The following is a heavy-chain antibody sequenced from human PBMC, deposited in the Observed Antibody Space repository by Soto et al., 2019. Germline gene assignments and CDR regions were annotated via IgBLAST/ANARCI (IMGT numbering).Heavy chain of an antibody. CDR3: AHAYGGRSLY. Sequence: QITLKESGPTLVKPTQTLTLTCTFSGFSLTTDRVGVGWIRQPPGEALEWLAVIYWDDSKTYRPSLESRLTITKDPSQNQVALTMTNMDSLDTATYYCAHAYGGRSLYWGQGTLVTVSS. CDR2: IYWDDSK. D-gene: IGHD1-26*01. J-gene: IGHJ4*02. V-gene: IGHV2-5*02. CDR1: GFSLTTDRVG.